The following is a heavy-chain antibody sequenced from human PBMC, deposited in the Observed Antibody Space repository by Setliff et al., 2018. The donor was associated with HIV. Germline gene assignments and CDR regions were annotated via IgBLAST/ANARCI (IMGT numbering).Heavy chain of an antibody. CDR2: FNPSGGTT. D-gene: IGHD2-21*02. V-gene: IGHV1-46*01. CDR3: ARDSPYGGNSGAFDI. CDR1: GYIVTTYY. Sequence: AAVKVSCKASGYIVTTYYIHGVRQAPGQGLEWMGIFNPSGGTTTYAQTFQGRVTMNRYTSTSTVYMELSSLRSEDTAVYYCARDSPYGGNSGAFDIWGQGTMVTVSS. J-gene: IGHJ3*02.